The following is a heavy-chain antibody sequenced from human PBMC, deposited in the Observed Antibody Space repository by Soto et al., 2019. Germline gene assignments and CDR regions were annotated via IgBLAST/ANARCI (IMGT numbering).Heavy chain of an antibody. CDR2: VTPSYNTA. Sequence: QLQLVQSGAEVKKPGSSVKVSCKASGGTFSNAAISWVRQAPGQGLQWLGGVTPSYNTALYKQNFQGRVTITADESTDSAYMDLTGLTSGDTGMSGWAMDFVSRISFGREAFDIWGQGTMIIVSS. D-gene: IGHD1-26*01. V-gene: IGHV1-69*01. J-gene: IGHJ3*02. CDR1: GGTFSNAA. CDR3: AMDFVSRISFGREAFDI.